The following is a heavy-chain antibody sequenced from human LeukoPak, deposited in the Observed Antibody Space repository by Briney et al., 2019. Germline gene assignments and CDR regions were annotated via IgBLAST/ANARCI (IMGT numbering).Heavy chain of an antibody. CDR3: ARERMSAFDI. D-gene: IGHD2-15*01. J-gene: IGHJ3*02. CDR2: IILISGTP. Sequence: ASVKVSCKASGDTFSSYAISWVRQAPGQGLEWMGGIILISGTPNHAQKFQGRVTITADESTSTAYMELSSLRSEDTAVYYCARERMSAFDIWGQGTMVTVSS. CDR1: GDTFSSYA. V-gene: IGHV1-69*13.